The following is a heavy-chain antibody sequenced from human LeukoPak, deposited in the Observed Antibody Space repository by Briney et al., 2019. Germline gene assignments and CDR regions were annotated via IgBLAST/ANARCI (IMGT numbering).Heavy chain of an antibody. D-gene: IGHD2-2*01. V-gene: IGHV3-21*01. CDR2: ISSSSSYI. CDR3: ASEYCSSTSCYGDAFDI. CDR1: GFTFSSYS. Sequence: GGSLRLPCAASGFTFSSYSMNWVRQAPGKGLEWVSSISSSSSYIYYADSVKGRFTISRDNAKNSLYLQMNSLRAEDTAVYYCASEYCSSTSCYGDAFDIWGQGTMVTVSS. J-gene: IGHJ3*02.